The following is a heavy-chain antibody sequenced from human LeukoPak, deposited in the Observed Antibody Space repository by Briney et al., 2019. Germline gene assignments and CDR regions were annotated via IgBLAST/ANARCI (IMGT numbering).Heavy chain of an antibody. J-gene: IGHJ5*02. CDR1: GGSISSSSYY. CDR2: IYYSGST. V-gene: IGHV4-39*01. D-gene: IGHD6-13*01. CDR3: ARLRSSSWFHLEGNCFDP. Sequence: SETLSLTCTVSGGSISSSSYYWGWIRQPPGKGLEWIGSIYYSGSTYYNPSLKSRVTISVDTSKNQFSLKLSSVTAADTAVYYCARLRSSSWFHLEGNCFDPWGQGTLVTVSS.